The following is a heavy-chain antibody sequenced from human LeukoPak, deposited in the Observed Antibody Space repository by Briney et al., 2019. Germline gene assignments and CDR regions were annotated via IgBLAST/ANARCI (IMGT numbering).Heavy chain of an antibody. CDR3: AKDSQVWGSYRYVLWYCFDY. J-gene: IGHJ4*02. CDR1: GFTFSSYA. Sequence: GGSLRLSCAASGFTFSSYAMSWVRQAPGKGLEWVSAISGSGGSTYYADSVKGRFTISRDNSKNTLYLQMNSLRAEDTAVYYCAKDSQVWGSYRYVLWYCFDYWGQGTLVTVSS. D-gene: IGHD3-16*02. CDR2: ISGSGGST. V-gene: IGHV3-23*01.